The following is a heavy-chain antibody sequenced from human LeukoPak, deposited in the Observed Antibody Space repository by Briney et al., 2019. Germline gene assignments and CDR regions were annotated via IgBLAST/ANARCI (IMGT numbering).Heavy chain of an antibody. D-gene: IGHD3-10*02. CDR1: GYTFTNYY. V-gene: IGHV1-46*01. CDR3: ERGLYSGSLHSPRSYGMDV. CDR2: INPSGGTT. Sequence: ASVKVSCKASGYTFTNYYLHWVRHAPGQGLAWMGIINPSGGTTRYAEKFQGRVTMTRDTSASTVYMELSSLRSEDTAAVYHERGLYSGSLHSPRSYGMDVWGQGTTVIVSS. J-gene: IGHJ6*02.